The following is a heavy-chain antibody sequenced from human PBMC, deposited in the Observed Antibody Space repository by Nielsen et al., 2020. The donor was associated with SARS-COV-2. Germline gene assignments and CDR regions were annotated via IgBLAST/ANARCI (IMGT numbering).Heavy chain of an antibody. D-gene: IGHD3-22*01. CDR1: GFTFGNYG. V-gene: IGHV3-74*01. CDR3: VRVRDDGYYYDTGPFDY. Sequence: GGSLRLSCAASGFTFGNYGMNWVRQIPGKGLAWVAHINSDGSKANYAESRKGRFTISRDNADNTLYLHMNSLRADDTAVYYCVRVRDDGYYYDTGPFDYWGQGTLVTVSS. J-gene: IGHJ4*02. CDR2: INSDGSKA.